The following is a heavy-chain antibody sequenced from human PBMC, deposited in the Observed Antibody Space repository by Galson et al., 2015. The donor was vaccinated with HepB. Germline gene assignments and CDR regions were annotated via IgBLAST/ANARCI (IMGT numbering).Heavy chain of an antibody. Sequence: SVKVSCKASGYTFTSYAMHWVRQASGQRLEWMGWINAGNGNTKYSQKFQGRVTITRDTSASTAYMELSSLRSEDTAVYYCASGVGATLRGAFDIWGQGTMVTVSS. V-gene: IGHV1-3*01. J-gene: IGHJ3*02. D-gene: IGHD1-26*01. CDR1: GYTFTSYA. CDR3: ASGVGATLRGAFDI. CDR2: INAGNGNT.